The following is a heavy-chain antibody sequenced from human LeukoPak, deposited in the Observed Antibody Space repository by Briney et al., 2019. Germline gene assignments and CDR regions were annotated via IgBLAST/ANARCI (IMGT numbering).Heavy chain of an antibody. V-gene: IGHV4-59*08. J-gene: IGHJ4*02. CDR2: IYYSGST. D-gene: IGHD1-14*01. CDR1: GGSISSYY. Sequence: SETLSLTCTVSGGSISSYYWSWIRQPPGKGLEWIGYIYYSGSTNYNPSLKSRVTISVDTSKNQFSLKLSSVTAADTAVYYCARQGGYKSPCDYWGQGTPVTASS. CDR3: ARQGGYKSPCDY.